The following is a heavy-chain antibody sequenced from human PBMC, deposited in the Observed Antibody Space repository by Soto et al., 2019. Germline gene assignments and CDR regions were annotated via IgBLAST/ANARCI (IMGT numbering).Heavy chain of an antibody. CDR1: GYTFTSYY. J-gene: IGHJ4*02. V-gene: IGHV1-46*01. CDR2: INPSGGST. Sequence: ASVKVSCKASGYTFTSYYMQWVRQAPGQGLEWMGIINPSGGSTSYAQKFQGRVTMTRDTSTSTVYMELSSLRSEDTAVYYCARDRYSSSWYGGSFDYWGQGTLVTVSS. CDR3: ARDRYSSSWYGGSFDY. D-gene: IGHD6-13*01.